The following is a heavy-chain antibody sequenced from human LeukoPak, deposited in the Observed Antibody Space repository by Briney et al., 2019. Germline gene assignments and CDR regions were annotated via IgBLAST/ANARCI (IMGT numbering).Heavy chain of an antibody. Sequence: QPGGSLRLSCAASGFTFSSYAMSWVRQAPGRGVEWVWAISGSGGSTYCAGSVKGLFTISRDSSKNTVYLQMSSLRAEDTAVYYCAKIIRGAQFDYWGQGTLVTVSS. D-gene: IGHD2-21*01. CDR3: AKIIRGAQFDY. CDR1: GFTFSSYA. CDR2: ISGSGGST. V-gene: IGHV3-23*01. J-gene: IGHJ4*02.